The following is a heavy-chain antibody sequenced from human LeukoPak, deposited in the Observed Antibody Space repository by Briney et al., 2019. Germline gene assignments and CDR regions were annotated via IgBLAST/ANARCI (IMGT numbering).Heavy chain of an antibody. CDR2: ISGSRANT. J-gene: IGHJ5*02. Sequence: RSGGSLRLSCAASGFTFSSYAMSWVRQAPGKGLEWVSVISGSRANTYYADSVKGRFTISRDNSKSTLYLQMSSLRAEDTAVYYCAKHRENYGDSCLDDQWGQGTLVTVSS. CDR3: AKHRENYGDSCLDDQ. V-gene: IGHV3-23*01. CDR1: GFTFSSYA. D-gene: IGHD4-17*01.